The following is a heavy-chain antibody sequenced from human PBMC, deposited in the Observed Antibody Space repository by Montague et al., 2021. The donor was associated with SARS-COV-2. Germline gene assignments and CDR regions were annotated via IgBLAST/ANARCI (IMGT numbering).Heavy chain of an antibody. CDR2: IYLSGFT. J-gene: IGHJ4*02. CDR1: DVSLSTSTW. V-gene: IGHV4-4*02. Sequence: SETLSLTCVVSDVSLSTSTWWSWVRQSPGKGLEWVGEIYLSGFTQYNPSVKSRVSISLDDSRSQFSLRLTPVTAADTAVYFCARGGLGYRGFDYWGQGTLVTVSS. D-gene: IGHD5-12*01. CDR3: ARGGLGYRGFDY.